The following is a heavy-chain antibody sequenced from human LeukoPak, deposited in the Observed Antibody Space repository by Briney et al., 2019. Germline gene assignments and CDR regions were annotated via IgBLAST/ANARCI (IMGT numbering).Heavy chain of an antibody. CDR2: ISGSAGST. J-gene: IGHJ6*03. D-gene: IGHD1-7*01. Sequence: GGSLRLSCAASGFTFSTYAMSWVRLAPGKGLEWVSAISGSAGSTYYADSVKGRFTISRDNSKNTLYLQMNSLRAEDTAVYYCAKRRGLELLYYYYMDVWGKGTTVTVSS. CDR1: GFTFSTYA. CDR3: AKRRGLELLYYYYMDV. V-gene: IGHV3-23*01.